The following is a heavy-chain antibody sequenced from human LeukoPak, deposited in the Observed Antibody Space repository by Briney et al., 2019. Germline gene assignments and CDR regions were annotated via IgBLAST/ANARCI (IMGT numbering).Heavy chain of an antibody. V-gene: IGHV3-9*01. J-gene: IGHJ4*02. CDR3: AKDLRYSSSWDFDY. CDR2: ISWNSGSI. D-gene: IGHD6-13*01. Sequence: PGRSLRLSCAASGFTFDDYAMHWVRQVPGKGLEGISSISWNSGSIGYADSVKGRFTISRDNAKNSLYLQMNSLRAEDTALYYCAKDLRYSSSWDFDYWGQGTLVTVSS. CDR1: GFTFDDYA.